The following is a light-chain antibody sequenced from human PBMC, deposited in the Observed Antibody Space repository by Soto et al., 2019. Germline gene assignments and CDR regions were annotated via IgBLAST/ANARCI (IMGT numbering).Light chain of an antibody. CDR1: QSISSY. Sequence: DIQMTQSPSSLSASVGDRVTITCRASQSISSYLNWYQQKPGKAPKLLIYAASSLQSGVPSRFSGGGSGTDFTLTISSLQPEDFATYYCQQSYSTPLFTFGPGTKVDSK. CDR3: QQSYSTPLFT. V-gene: IGKV1-39*01. J-gene: IGKJ3*01. CDR2: AAS.